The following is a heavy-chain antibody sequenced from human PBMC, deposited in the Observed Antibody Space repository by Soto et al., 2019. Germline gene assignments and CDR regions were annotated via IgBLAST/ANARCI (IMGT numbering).Heavy chain of an antibody. CDR3: TTGWFLIFSAMDNWFDP. Sequence: GGSLRLSCAASGFTFSNAWMSWVRQAPGKGLEWVGRIKSKTDGGTTDYAAPVKGRFTISRDDSKNTLYLQMNSLKTEDTAVYYCTTGWFLIFSAMDNWFDPWGQGTLVTVSS. CDR1: GFTFSNAW. D-gene: IGHD3-9*01. CDR2: IKSKTDGGTT. J-gene: IGHJ5*02. V-gene: IGHV3-15*01.